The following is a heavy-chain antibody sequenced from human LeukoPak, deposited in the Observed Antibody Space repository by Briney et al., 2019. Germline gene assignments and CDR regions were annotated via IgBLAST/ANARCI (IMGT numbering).Heavy chain of an antibody. Sequence: GGSLRLSCAASGFTFSTYSMNWVRQAPGKGLEWVSSISGSSSYIDYADSVKGRFTISRDSAKNSLYLQMNSLRAEDTAVYYCARLRAQMLSSSDFWGQGSLVTVSS. J-gene: IGHJ4*02. CDR1: GFTFSTYS. D-gene: IGHD2-2*01. V-gene: IGHV3-21*01. CDR3: ARLRAQMLSSSDF. CDR2: ISGSSSYI.